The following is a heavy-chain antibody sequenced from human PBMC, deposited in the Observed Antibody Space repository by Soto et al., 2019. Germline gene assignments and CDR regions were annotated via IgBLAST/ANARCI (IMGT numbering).Heavy chain of an antibody. CDR2: IGTAGDP. D-gene: IGHD2-2*03. Sequence: PGGSLRLSCVASGFILSGYDMHWVRQATGDGLEWVSAIGTAGDPYYSGSVKGRFTISRGNAENSVYLQMNSLRAGDTAVYYCARAGEDSSGYSFYAMDGWGPGNTVTVSS. CDR3: ARAGEDSSGYSFYAMDG. V-gene: IGHV3-13*05. J-gene: IGHJ6*02. CDR1: GFILSGYD.